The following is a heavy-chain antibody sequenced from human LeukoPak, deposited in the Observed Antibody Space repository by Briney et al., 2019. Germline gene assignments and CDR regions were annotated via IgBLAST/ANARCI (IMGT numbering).Heavy chain of an antibody. J-gene: IGHJ5*02. CDR1: GYAFTGYY. CDR3: ARVRRNRRSSRNWLGP. V-gene: IGHV1-2*02. Sequence: GASVKVSCKASGYAFTGYYLHWVRQAPGQGLEWMGRINPNSGDTDYVQKFQGRVTMTRDTSIRTAYMEVNRLKSDDTAVYYCARVRRNRRSSRNWLGPWGQGTLVIVSS. CDR2: INPNSGDT.